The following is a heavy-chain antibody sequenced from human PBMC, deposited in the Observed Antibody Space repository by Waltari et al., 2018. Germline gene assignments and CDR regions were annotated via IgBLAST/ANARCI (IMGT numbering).Heavy chain of an antibody. CDR1: GYPFTGYY. Sequence: QVLLVQSGAEVKTPGASVKVSCKASGYPFTGYYLHWVRQVPGQGLEWMGWINPNSGGTSYAQIFQGRVTMTRDTSISTAYMELSRLTSDDTAVYYCAVSYTGWYGDLDYWGQGTLVTVSS. D-gene: IGHD6-19*01. CDR2: INPNSGGT. V-gene: IGHV1-2*02. CDR3: AVSYTGWYGDLDY. J-gene: IGHJ4*02.